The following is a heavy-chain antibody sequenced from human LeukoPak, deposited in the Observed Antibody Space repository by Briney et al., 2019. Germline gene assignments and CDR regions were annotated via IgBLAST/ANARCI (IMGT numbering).Heavy chain of an antibody. Sequence: SETLSLTCAVYGGSFSGYYWSWIRQPPGKGLEWIGEINHSGSTNYNPSLKSRVTISLDKSENQFSLKLSSVTAADTAVYYCARDGNYDFWSGYYSYYYYMDVWGKGTTVTVSS. D-gene: IGHD3-3*01. CDR1: GGSFSGYY. CDR3: ARDGNYDFWSGYYSYYYYMDV. CDR2: INHSGST. J-gene: IGHJ6*03. V-gene: IGHV4-34*01.